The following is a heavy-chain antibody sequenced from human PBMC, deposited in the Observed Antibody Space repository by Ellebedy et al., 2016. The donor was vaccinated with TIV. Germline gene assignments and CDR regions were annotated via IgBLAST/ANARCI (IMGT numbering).Heavy chain of an antibody. V-gene: IGHV3-30*04. CDR2: ISYDGSYK. Sequence: GESLKISCADSGFTFSSNAMHWVRQAPGKGLEWVAVISYDGSYKYYADSVKGRFIISRDNSKSTLYLQMKSLRADDTAVYFCATIAVTGTFDYWGQGTLVTVSS. J-gene: IGHJ4*02. CDR1: GFTFSSNA. CDR3: ATIAVTGTFDY. D-gene: IGHD6-19*01.